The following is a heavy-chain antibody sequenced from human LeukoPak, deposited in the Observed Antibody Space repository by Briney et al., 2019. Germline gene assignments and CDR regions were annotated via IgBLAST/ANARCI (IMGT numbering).Heavy chain of an antibody. CDR2: INSSSSYI. J-gene: IGHJ5*02. CDR1: GFTFSSYS. V-gene: IGHV3-21*01. CDR3: ASAFGELSLDWFDP. Sequence: GGSLRPSCAASGFTFSSYSMNWVRQAPGKGLEWVSPINSSSSYIYYADSVKGRFTISRDNAKNSLYLQMNSLRAEDTAVYYCASAFGELSLDWFDPWGQGTLVTVSS. D-gene: IGHD3-10*01.